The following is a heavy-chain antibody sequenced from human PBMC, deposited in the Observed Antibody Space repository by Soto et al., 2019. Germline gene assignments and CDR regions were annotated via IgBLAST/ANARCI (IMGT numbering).Heavy chain of an antibody. J-gene: IGHJ5*02. Sequence: ASVKVSCKASGYTFTSYDINWVRQATGQGLEWMGWMNPNSGNTGYAQKFQGRVTMTRNTSISTAHMELSSLRSEDTAVYYCAMKDSSGYYYHWFDPWGQGTLVTVSS. CDR3: AMKDSSGYYYHWFDP. D-gene: IGHD3-22*01. CDR2: MNPNSGNT. CDR1: GYTFTSYD. V-gene: IGHV1-8*01.